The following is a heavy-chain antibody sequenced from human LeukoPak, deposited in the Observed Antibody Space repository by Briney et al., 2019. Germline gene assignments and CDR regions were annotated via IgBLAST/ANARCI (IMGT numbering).Heavy chain of an antibody. D-gene: IGHD3-10*01. V-gene: IGHV4-34*01. CDR3: ARGHITMPSPPKKRRYYFDY. CDR1: GGSFSGYC. Sequence: SETLSLTCAVYGGSFSGYCWSWIRQPPGKGLEWIGEINHSGSTNYNPSLKSRVTISVDTSKNQFSLKLSSVTAADTAVYYCARGHITMPSPPKKRRYYFDYWGQGTLVTVSS. J-gene: IGHJ4*02. CDR2: INHSGST.